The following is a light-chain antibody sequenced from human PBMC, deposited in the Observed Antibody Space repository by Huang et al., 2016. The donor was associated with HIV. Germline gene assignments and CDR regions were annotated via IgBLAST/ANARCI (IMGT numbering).Light chain of an antibody. CDR1: QDINNC. CDR2: DAS. CDR3: QQCENLPFT. J-gene: IGKJ3*01. Sequence: DIQMTQSPTSLSASVGDRVTITCQASQDINNCLNWYQQKPGKAPTLLIYDASHLETGVPSRFIGSGSGTHFTFTINSLQPEDFASYYCQQCENLPFTFGPGTKVDI. V-gene: IGKV1-33*01.